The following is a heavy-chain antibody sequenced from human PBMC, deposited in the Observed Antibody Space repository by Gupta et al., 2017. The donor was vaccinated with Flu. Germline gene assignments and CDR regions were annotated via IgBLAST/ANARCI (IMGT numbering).Heavy chain of an antibody. CDR1: WA. Sequence: WAMSWDGQAPGKGREWVSGLSFTGGAICDGDAVKGRFTISRDNSKDTLYLQMDSLGAEDTAIYYCAKDRTRARRLYTFDAWDKGTIVSVSS. J-gene: IGHJ3*01. V-gene: IGHV3-23*01. CDR3: AKDRTRARRLYTFDA. D-gene: IGHD2-2*01. CDR2: LSFTGGAI.